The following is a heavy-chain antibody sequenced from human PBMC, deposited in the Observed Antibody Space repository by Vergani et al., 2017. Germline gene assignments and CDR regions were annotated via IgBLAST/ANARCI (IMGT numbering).Heavy chain of an antibody. Sequence: QVQLQESGPGLLKPSETLSLTCTVSGYSISSGYYWGWIRQPPGKGLECIGYIYYSGSTNYNPSLKSRVTISVDTSKNQFSLKLSSVTAADTAVYYCARDWGYWGQGTLVTVSS. CDR2: IYYSGST. CDR3: ARDWGY. V-gene: IGHV4-38-2*02. D-gene: IGHD3-16*01. J-gene: IGHJ4*02. CDR1: GYSISSGYY.